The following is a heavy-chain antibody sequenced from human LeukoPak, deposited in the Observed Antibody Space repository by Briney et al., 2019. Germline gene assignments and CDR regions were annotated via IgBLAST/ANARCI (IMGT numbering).Heavy chain of an antibody. J-gene: IGHJ4*02. CDR3: ARGGAARPDY. Sequence: GGSLRLSCAASGFTFTNYAMCWVRQAPGKGLEWVSGISGGGGSTYYADSVKGRFTISKDNSKNTLYLQMNSLRAEDTGVYYCARGGAARPDYWGQGTLVTVSS. CDR1: GFTFTNYA. D-gene: IGHD6-6*01. V-gene: IGHV3-23*01. CDR2: ISGGGGST.